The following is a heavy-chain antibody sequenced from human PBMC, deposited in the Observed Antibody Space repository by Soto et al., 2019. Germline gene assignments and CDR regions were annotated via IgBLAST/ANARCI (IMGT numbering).Heavy chain of an antibody. V-gene: IGHV2-70*11. CDR1: GFSLSTSGMC. CDR3: ARLNYYDSSGYYYFDY. D-gene: IGHD3-22*01. J-gene: IGHJ4*02. Sequence: SGPTLVKPTQTLTLTCTFSGFSLSTSGMCVSWIRQPPGKALEWLARIDWDDDKYYSTSLKTRLTISKDTSKNQVVLTMTNMDPVDTATYYCARLNYYDSSGYYYFDYWGQGTLVTVSS. CDR2: IDWDDDK.